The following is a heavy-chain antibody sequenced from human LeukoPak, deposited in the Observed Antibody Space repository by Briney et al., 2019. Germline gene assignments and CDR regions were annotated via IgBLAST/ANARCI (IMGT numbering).Heavy chain of an antibody. Sequence: PGGSLRLSCAASGFTFSNAWMSWVRQAPGKGLEWVGRIKSKTDGGTTDYAAPVKGRFTISRDDSKNTLYLQMNSLKTEDTAVYYCTTDGNGGYSYGSDAFDIWGQGTMVTVSS. CDR2: IKSKTDGGTT. CDR3: TTDGNGGYSYGSDAFDI. V-gene: IGHV3-15*01. CDR1: GFTFSNAW. J-gene: IGHJ3*02. D-gene: IGHD5-18*01.